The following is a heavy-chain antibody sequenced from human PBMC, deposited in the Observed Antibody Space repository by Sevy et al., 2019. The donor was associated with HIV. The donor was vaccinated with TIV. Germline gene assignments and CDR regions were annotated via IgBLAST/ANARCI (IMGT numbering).Heavy chain of an antibody. V-gene: IGHV3-30*02. J-gene: IGHJ4*02. CDR1: GFTFSNYG. D-gene: IGHD6-13*01. CDR2: IRYDGSDK. CDR3: AKDLAGPGRRYFDY. Sequence: GGSLRLSCAASGFTFSNYGMHWVRQVPGKGLEWVTFIRYDGSDKYYAASVKGRFTISRDDSKNTLYLQMDSLRAEDTAIYYCAKDLAGPGRRYFDYWGQGSLVTVSS.